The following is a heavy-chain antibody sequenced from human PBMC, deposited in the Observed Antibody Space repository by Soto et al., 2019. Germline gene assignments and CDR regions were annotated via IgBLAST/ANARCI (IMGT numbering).Heavy chain of an antibody. V-gene: IGHV3-30*18. J-gene: IGHJ4*02. D-gene: IGHD2-15*01. CDR2: ISYDGSNK. CDR1: GFTFSSYG. CDR3: AKDMGLVVAATDGLFDY. Sequence: GGSLRLSCAASGFTFSSYGMHWVRQAPGKGLEWVAVISYDGSNKYYADSVKGRFTISRDNSKNTLYLQMNSLRAEDTAVYYCAKDMGLVVAATDGLFDYWGQGTLVTVSS.